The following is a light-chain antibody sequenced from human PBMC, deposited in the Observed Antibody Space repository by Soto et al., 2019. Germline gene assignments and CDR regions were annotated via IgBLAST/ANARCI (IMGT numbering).Light chain of an antibody. CDR1: SSDVGAYNY. CDR2: DVD. V-gene: IGLV2-14*03. CDR3: TSYPSTTVI. Sequence: QSALTQPASVSGSPGQSITISCTGTSSDVGAYNYVSWYQQHPGKAPKLMIYDVDNRPSGVSPRFSGSKSSNTASLTISGLQAEDEADYYCTSYPSTTVIFGGGTKLTVL. J-gene: IGLJ2*01.